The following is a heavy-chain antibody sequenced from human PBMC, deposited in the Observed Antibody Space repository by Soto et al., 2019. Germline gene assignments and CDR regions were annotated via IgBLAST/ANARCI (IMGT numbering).Heavy chain of an antibody. Sequence: XESLKISCQGSGYNFATYWIGWVRQMPGKGLEWMGIIYPGDSQTRYSPSFQGQVTMSVDKSISTAYLQWSSLKASDTAMYYCARQGSSGWYGNYWGQGGLVTVSS. CDR2: IYPGDSQT. CDR3: ARQGSSGWYGNY. V-gene: IGHV5-51*01. J-gene: IGHJ4*02. CDR1: GYNFATYW. D-gene: IGHD6-19*01.